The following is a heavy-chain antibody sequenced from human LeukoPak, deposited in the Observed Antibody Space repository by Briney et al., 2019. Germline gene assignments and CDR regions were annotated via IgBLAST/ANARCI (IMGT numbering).Heavy chain of an antibody. CDR1: GFTVSSNY. Sequence: GSLRLSCAASGFTVSSNYMSWVRQAPGKGLEWIGEINHSGSTNYNPSLKSRVTIPVDTSKNQFSLKLSSVTAADTAVYYCARARNYYGSGSYYKPVFDYWGQGTLVTVSS. CDR2: INHSGST. CDR3: ARARNYYGSGSYYKPVFDY. D-gene: IGHD3-10*01. V-gene: IGHV4-34*01. J-gene: IGHJ4*02.